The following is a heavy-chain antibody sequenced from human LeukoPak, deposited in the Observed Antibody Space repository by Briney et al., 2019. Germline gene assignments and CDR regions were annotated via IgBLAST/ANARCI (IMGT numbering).Heavy chain of an antibody. V-gene: IGHV4-59*12. CDR3: ARDPRGDSSSWYDDY. CDR1: GGSISSYY. D-gene: IGHD6-13*01. J-gene: IGHJ4*02. CDR2: IYYSGST. Sequence: SETLSLTCTVSGGSISSYYWGWIRQPPGKGLEWIGYIYYSGSTNYNPSLKSRVTISVDTSKNQFSLKLSSVTAADTAVYYCARDPRGDSSSWYDDYGGQGTLVTVSS.